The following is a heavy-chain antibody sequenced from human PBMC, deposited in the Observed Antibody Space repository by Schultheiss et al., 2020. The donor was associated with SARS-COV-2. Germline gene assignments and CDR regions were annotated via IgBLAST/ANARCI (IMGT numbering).Heavy chain of an antibody. D-gene: IGHD1-26*01. J-gene: IGHJ4*02. Sequence: GESLKISCAASGFTFSSYSMNWVRQAPGKGLEWVSSISSSSSYIYYADSVKGRFTISRDNAKNSLYLQMNSLRAEDTAVYYCARDPQWELLFYFDYWGQGTLVTVAS. CDR2: ISSSSSYI. CDR3: ARDPQWELLFYFDY. V-gene: IGHV3-21*01. CDR1: GFTFSSYS.